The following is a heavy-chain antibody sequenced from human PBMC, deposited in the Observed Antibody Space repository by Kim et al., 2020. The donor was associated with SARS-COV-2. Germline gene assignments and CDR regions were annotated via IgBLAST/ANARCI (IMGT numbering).Heavy chain of an antibody. Sequence: GGSLRLSCAASGFTFSSYSMNWVRQAPGKGLEWVSSISSSSSYIYYADSVKGRFTISRDNAKNSLYLQMNSLRAEDTAVYYCARDPGGYYYGSGSYDYWGQGTLVTVSS. J-gene: IGHJ4*02. CDR2: ISSSSSYI. V-gene: IGHV3-21*01. CDR1: GFTFSSYS. CDR3: ARDPGGYYYGSGSYDY. D-gene: IGHD3-10*01.